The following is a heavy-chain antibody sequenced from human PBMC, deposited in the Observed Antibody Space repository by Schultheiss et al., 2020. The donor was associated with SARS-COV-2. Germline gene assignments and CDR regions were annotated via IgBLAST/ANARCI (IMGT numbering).Heavy chain of an antibody. D-gene: IGHD3-22*01. CDR2: IYYSGST. CDR3: ARRPYYDSSGYLVFAFDI. V-gene: IGHV4-39*01. CDR1: GGSISSGGYY. Sequence: SETLSLTCTVSGGSISSGGYYWGWIRQPPGKGLEWIGSIYYSGSTYYNPSLKSRVTISVDTSKNQFSLKLSSVTAADTAVYYCARRPYYDSSGYLVFAFDIWGQGTMVTVSS. J-gene: IGHJ3*02.